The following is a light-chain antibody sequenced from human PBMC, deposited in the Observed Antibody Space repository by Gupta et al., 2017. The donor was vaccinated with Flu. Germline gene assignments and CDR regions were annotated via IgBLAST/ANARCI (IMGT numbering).Light chain of an antibody. V-gene: IGLV6-57*03. Sequence: NFMLSQPHSVSASPGKVVTISCTRSSGSIASNFVQWYQQRPGSAPTLVIYDDNQRPSGVPDRFSGSIDSSSKSAFLSISGLRTEDEADYYGQSNDDDNHVVFGGGTKLTVL. CDR3: QSNDDDNHVV. CDR1: SGSIASNF. J-gene: IGLJ2*01. CDR2: DDN.